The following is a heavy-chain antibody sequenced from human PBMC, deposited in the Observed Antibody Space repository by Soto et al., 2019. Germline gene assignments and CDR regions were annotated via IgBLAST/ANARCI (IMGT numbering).Heavy chain of an antibody. J-gene: IGHJ4*02. CDR1: EFTCSNYW. CDR3: VFGGTYFVY. CDR2: INQDGRER. Sequence: EVQLVESGGGLVQPGGSLRLACAASEFTCSNYWMTWVRHSPGKGLEWVANINQDGRERDDVDSVRGRFTISRENAKNSLYLQMNSLRAEDTAVYYCVFGGTYFVYWGQGTLVTVSP. V-gene: IGHV3-7*01. D-gene: IGHD3-16*01.